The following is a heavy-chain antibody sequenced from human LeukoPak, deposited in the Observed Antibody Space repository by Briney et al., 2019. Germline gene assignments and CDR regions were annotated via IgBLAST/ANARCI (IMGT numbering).Heavy chain of an antibody. CDR3: ARVFTYYYDSSGYYLDAFDI. CDR2: ISAYNGNT. Sequence: ASVKVSCKASGYTFTSYGISWVRQAPGQGLEWMGWISAYNGNTNYAQKLQGRVTMTTDTSTSTAYMELRSLRSDDTAVYYCARVFTYYYDSSGYYLDAFDIWGQGTMVTVSS. D-gene: IGHD3-22*01. J-gene: IGHJ3*02. CDR1: GYTFTSYG. V-gene: IGHV1-18*01.